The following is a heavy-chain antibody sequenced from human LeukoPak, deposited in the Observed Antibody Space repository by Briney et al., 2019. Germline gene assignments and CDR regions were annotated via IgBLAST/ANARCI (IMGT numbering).Heavy chain of an antibody. CDR2: ISWDGGST. Sequence: GGSLRLSCAASGFTFDDYAMHWVRQAPGKGLEWVSLISWDGGSTYYADSVEGRFTISRDNSKNSLYLQMNSLRAEDTALYYCAKGGDFWSGYYGTYMDVWGKGTTVTVSS. D-gene: IGHD3-3*01. J-gene: IGHJ6*03. CDR1: GFTFDDYA. CDR3: AKGGDFWSGYYGTYMDV. V-gene: IGHV3-43D*03.